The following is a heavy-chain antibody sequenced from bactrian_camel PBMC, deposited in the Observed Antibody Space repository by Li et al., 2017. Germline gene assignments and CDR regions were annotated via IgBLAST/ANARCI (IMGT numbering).Heavy chain of an antibody. CDR3: AGDPPPNWSSNWNRLSPSAYKY. CDR2: IGLTSWFA. CDR1: GSTWGTYY. D-gene: IGHD6*01. J-gene: IGHJ4*01. Sequence: VQLVESGGGSVQPGGSLRLSCTASGSTWGTYYMGWFRQAPGKEREAVAAIGLTSWFANYADSVKGRFTISKDNAKNTLILQMNSLKVEDTAVYYCAGDPPPNWSSNWNRLSPSAYKYWGQGTQVTVS. V-gene: IGHV3-2*01.